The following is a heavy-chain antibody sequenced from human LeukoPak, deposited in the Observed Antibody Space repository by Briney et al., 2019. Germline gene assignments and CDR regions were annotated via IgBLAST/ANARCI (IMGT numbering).Heavy chain of an antibody. CDR1: GFTFSSYA. J-gene: IGHJ4*02. CDR2: ISYDGSNK. Sequence: GRSLRLSCAASGFTFSSYAMHWVRQAPGKGLEWVAVISYDGSNKYYADSVKGRVTISRDNSKNTLYLQMNSLRAEDTAVYYCAREPMYAALDYWGQGTLVTVSS. D-gene: IGHD2-15*01. CDR3: AREPMYAALDY. V-gene: IGHV3-30*04.